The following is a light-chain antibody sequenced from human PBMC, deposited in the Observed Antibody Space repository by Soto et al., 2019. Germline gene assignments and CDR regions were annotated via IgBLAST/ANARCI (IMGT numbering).Light chain of an antibody. CDR2: ENT. J-gene: IGLJ1*01. CDR1: SSNIGDNY. CDR3: GTWDSSLSAYV. Sequence: QSVLTQPPSVSAAPGQKVTISCTGSSSNIGDNYVSRYQQLPGTAPKVLLYENTKRPSGIPDRFSGSKSGTSATLGITGLQTGDEADYYCGTWDSSLSAYVFGAGTKVTVL. V-gene: IGLV1-51*02.